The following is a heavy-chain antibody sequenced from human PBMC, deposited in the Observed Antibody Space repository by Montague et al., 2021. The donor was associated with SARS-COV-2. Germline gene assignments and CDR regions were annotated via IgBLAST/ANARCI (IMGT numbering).Heavy chain of an antibody. J-gene: IGHJ3*02. CDR3: ARVGYGSGSYWAFDI. D-gene: IGHD3-10*01. V-gene: IGHV3-30-3*01. CDR2: ISYDGSNK. CDR1: GFTFSSYA. Sequence: SLRLSCAASGFTFSSYAMHWVRQAPGEGLEWVAVISYDGSNKFYADSVKGRFTISRDNSKNTLYLQMNSLRADDTAVYYCARVGYGSGSYWAFDIWGQGTMVTVSS.